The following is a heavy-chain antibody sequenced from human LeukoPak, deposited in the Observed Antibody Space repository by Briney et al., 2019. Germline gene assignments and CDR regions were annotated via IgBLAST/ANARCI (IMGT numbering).Heavy chain of an antibody. V-gene: IGHV3-66*01. Sequence: GGSLRLSCVASGFIVSNNDMSWVRQAPGKGLEWVSVIDRGGRTFYPDSVKDRFTISRDNSKNTPYLQMNSLRAEDTAVYYCAGEEDRWEWLDPRGQGTLVTVSS. CDR2: IDRGGRT. D-gene: IGHD1-26*01. CDR3: AGEEDRWEWLDP. CDR1: GFIVSNND. J-gene: IGHJ5*02.